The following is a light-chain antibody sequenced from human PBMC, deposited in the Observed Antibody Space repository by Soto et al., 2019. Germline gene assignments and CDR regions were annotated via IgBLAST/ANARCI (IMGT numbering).Light chain of an antibody. CDR1: QSVSSSY. Sequence: VLTQSPGTLSLSPGERATLSCMSSQSVSSSYLAWYQQKSGHAPRLLSYGESSTATGIPDRFSGSGSGTDFTLPISRLEPEDFAVYYCQQYGSSPWTFGQGTKVDTK. V-gene: IGKV3-20*01. CDR3: QQYGSSPWT. J-gene: IGKJ1*01. CDR2: GES.